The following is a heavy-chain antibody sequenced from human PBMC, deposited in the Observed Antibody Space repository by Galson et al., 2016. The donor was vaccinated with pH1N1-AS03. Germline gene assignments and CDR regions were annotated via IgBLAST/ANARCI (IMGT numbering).Heavy chain of an antibody. D-gene: IGHD2-2*01. V-gene: IGHV1-46*01. Sequence: SVKVSCKASGYTFTSYYIHWVRQAPGQGREWMGIINPSDGNTNYAQRFQGRVTMTRDTSTSTVYMELSSLRSDDTAVYYCARSPGYQLLPPFDPRGQGTLVTVSS. CDR1: GYTFTSYY. J-gene: IGHJ5*02. CDR3: ARSPGYQLLPPFDP. CDR2: INPSDGNT.